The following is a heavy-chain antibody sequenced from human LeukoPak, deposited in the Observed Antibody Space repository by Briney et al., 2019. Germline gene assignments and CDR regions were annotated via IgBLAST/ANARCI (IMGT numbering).Heavy chain of an antibody. CDR1: GGTFSTYP. CDR2: LIPIFGTA. D-gene: IGHD2-2*01. J-gene: IGHJ5*01. V-gene: IGHV1-69*06. CDR3: ATRDLPSSGWFDS. Sequence: ASVKVSCKASGGTFSTYPINWVRQAPGQGLEWMGGLIPIFGTANYAQKFQGRVTITADKSTSTAYMELSSLRSEDTAVYYCATRDLPSSGWFDSWGQGTLVTVSS.